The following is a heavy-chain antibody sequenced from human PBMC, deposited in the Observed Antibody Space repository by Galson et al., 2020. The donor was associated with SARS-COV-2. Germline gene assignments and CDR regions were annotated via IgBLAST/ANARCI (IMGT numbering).Heavy chain of an antibody. V-gene: IGHV3-30*18. D-gene: IGHD6-19*01. CDR3: AKGGATYGWGDQGGFDY. CDR2: LSYDGSNK. CDR1: GFTLSRSL. J-gene: IGHJ4*02. Sequence: RRLSCAASGFTLSRSLMPCVRQAPGKGLEWVAALSYDGSNKHYADSVMGRFTISRDNSKTTLYLQLTSLRADDTAVYYCAKGGATYGWGDQGGFDYWGQGTLVTVSS.